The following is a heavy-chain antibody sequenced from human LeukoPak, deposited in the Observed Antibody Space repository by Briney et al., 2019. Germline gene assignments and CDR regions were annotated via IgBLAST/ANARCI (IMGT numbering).Heavy chain of an antibody. V-gene: IGHV3-74*01. CDR3: ARPQSYCSSTSCYSLNWFDP. J-gene: IGHJ5*02. Sequence: GGSLRLSCAASGFTFSSYWMHWVRQAPGKRLVWVSRINSDGSSTSYADSVKGRFTIPRDNAKNTLYLQMNSLRAEDTAVYYCARPQSYCSSTSCYSLNWFDPWGQGTLVTVSS. D-gene: IGHD2-2*02. CDR2: INSDGSST. CDR1: GFTFSSYW.